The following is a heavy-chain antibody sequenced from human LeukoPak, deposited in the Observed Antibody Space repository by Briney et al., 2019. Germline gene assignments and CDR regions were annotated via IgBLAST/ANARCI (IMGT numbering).Heavy chain of an antibody. J-gene: IGHJ4*02. Sequence: SETLSLTCTVSGGSISSSSYYWGWIRQPPGKGLEWIGSIYYSGSTYYNPSLKSRVTISVDTSKNQFSLKLSSVTAADTAVYYCARRSGYDSSGYPFDYWGQGTLVTVSS. D-gene: IGHD3-22*01. V-gene: IGHV4-39*01. CDR3: ARRSGYDSSGYPFDY. CDR1: GGSISSSSYY. CDR2: IYYSGST.